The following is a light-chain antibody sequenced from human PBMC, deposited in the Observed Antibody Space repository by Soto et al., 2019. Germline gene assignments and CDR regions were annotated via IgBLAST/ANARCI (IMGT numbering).Light chain of an antibody. CDR3: HSYTTSTTRV. CDR2: GVS. J-gene: IGLJ2*01. V-gene: IGLV2-14*01. Sequence: QSALTQPASVSGSPGQSITISCTGTSSDVGGYDYVSWYQHHPGKVPKVMIYGVSNRPSGVSNRFSGSKSGNTASLTISGLQAEDEADYYCHSYTTSTTRVFGGGTQLTVL. CDR1: SSDVGGYDY.